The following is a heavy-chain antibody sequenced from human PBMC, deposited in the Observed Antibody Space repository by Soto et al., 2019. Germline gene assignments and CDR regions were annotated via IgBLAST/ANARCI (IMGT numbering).Heavy chain of an antibody. D-gene: IGHD3-10*01. CDR1: GGSISSYY. Sequence: QVQLQESGPGLVKPSETLYLTCTVSGGSISSYYWSWIRQPPGTGLEWIGYIYYSGSTNYNPSLKSRVTISVDTSKNQFSLKLSSVTAADTAVYYCARGRLSGFGELIWFDPWGQGTLVTVSS. CDR2: IYYSGST. CDR3: ARGRLSGFGELIWFDP. V-gene: IGHV4-59*01. J-gene: IGHJ5*02.